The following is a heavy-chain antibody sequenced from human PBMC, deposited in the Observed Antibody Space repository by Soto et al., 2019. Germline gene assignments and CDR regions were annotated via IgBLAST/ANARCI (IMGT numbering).Heavy chain of an antibody. D-gene: IGHD3-10*01. CDR2: INHSGST. CDR1: GGSFSGYY. CDR3: ARTLHGDYYFDY. Sequence: QVQLQQWGAGLLKPSETLSLTCAVYGGSFSGYYWSWIRQPPGKGLEWIGEINHSGSTNYNPSLKRRVTISVDTSKNQFSLKLSSVTAADTAVYYCARTLHGDYYFDYWGQGTLVTVSS. V-gene: IGHV4-34*01. J-gene: IGHJ4*02.